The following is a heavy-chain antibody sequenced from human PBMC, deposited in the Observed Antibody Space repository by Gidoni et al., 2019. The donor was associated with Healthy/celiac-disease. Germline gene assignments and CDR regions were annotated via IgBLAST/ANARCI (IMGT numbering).Heavy chain of an antibody. CDR3: ARDDSSSWYVIDY. CDR1: GVTFSSYS. Sequence: EVQLVESGGGLVKPGGALRLSCAASGVTFSSYSMNWVRQAPGKGLAWVSSISSSSSYIYYADSVKGRFTISRDNAKNSLYLQMNSLRAEDTAVYYCARDDSSSWYVIDYWGQGTLVTVSS. V-gene: IGHV3-21*01. J-gene: IGHJ4*02. D-gene: IGHD6-13*01. CDR2: ISSSSSYI.